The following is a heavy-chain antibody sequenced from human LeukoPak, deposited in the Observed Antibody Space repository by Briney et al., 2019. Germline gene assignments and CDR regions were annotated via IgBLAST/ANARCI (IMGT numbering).Heavy chain of an antibody. Sequence: SETLSLTCTVSGGSISSYYRSWIRQPPGKGLEWIGYMYYSGSTNYNHSTNYNPSLTRRVTIYVDTSKNQFSLKLSSVTAAYTAVYYCARDVGATPGYFDYWGQGTLVTVS. V-gene: IGHV4-59*01. CDR2: MYYSGST. D-gene: IGHD1-26*01. CDR1: GGSISSYY. CDR3: ARDVGATPGYFDY. J-gene: IGHJ4*02.